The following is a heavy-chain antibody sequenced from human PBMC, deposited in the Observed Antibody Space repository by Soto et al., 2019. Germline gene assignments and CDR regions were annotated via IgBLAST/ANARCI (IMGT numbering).Heavy chain of an antibody. CDR3: ASSTSGYCSGGSCPYYYMDV. D-gene: IGHD2-15*01. Sequence: PGGSLRLSCAASGFTFSSYSMNWVRQAPGKGLEWVSSISSSSSYIYYADSVKGRFTISRDNAKNSLYLQMNSLRAEDTAVYYCASSTSGYCSGGSCPYYYMDVWGKGTTVTVSS. J-gene: IGHJ6*03. CDR2: ISSSSSYI. V-gene: IGHV3-21*01. CDR1: GFTFSSYS.